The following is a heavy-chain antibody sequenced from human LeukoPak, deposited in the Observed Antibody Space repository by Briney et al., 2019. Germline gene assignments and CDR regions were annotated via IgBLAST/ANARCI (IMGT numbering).Heavy chain of an antibody. Sequence: PGGPLRLSCAASGFTFSSYAMSWVRQAPGKGLEWVSAISGSGGSTYYADSVKGRFTISRDNSKNTLYLQMNSLRAEDTAVYYCAKAGHVLLWFGESLFGAFDIWGQGTMVTVSS. D-gene: IGHD3-10*01. V-gene: IGHV3-23*01. CDR3: AKAGHVLLWFGESLFGAFDI. CDR1: GFTFSSYA. CDR2: ISGSGGST. J-gene: IGHJ3*02.